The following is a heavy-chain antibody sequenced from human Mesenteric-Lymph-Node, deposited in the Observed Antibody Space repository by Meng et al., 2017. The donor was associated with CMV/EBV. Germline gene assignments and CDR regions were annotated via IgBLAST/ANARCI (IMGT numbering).Heavy chain of an antibody. D-gene: IGHD2-2*01. CDR3: ARDGCSSSSCSNWFDP. Sequence: SIISGSFCWGWSRQSPEKGLEWIGSIYYSGSTYYNPSLKSRVTISIDTSKNQFSLELQSVTAADTAVYYCARDGCSSSSCSNWFDPWGQGTLVTVSS. CDR1: SIISGSFC. CDR2: IYYSGST. J-gene: IGHJ5*02. V-gene: IGHV4-39*07.